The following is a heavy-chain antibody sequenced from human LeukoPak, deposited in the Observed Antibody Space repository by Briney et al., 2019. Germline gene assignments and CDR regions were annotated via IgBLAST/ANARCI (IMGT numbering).Heavy chain of an antibody. D-gene: IGHD2-2*01. Sequence: PGRSLRLSCAASGFTFSSYAMHWVRQAPGKGLEWVSGISWNSGSIGYADSVKGRFTISRDNAKNSLYLQMNSLRAEDTALYYCARAYCSSTSCYSELFDPWGQGILVTVSS. CDR1: GFTFSSYA. CDR3: ARAYCSSTSCYSELFDP. J-gene: IGHJ5*02. V-gene: IGHV3-9*01. CDR2: ISWNSGSI.